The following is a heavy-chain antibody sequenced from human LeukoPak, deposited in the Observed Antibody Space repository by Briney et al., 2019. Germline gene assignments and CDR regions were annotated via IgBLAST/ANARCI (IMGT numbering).Heavy chain of an antibody. V-gene: IGHV4-39*01. D-gene: IGHD6-19*01. CDR2: IYYSGST. CDR1: GGSISGSSYY. Sequence: SETLSLTCTVSGGSISGSSYYWGWIRQPPGKGLEWIGSIYYSGSTYYNPSLKSRLTISVDTSKNQFSLKLSSVTAADTAVYYCARPAYSSGWYHYWGQGTLVTVSS. J-gene: IGHJ4*02. CDR3: ARPAYSSGWYHY.